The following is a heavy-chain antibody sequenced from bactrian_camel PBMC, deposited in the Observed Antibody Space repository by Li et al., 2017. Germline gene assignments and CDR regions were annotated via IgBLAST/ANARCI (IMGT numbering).Heavy chain of an antibody. J-gene: IGHJ4*01. CDR2: IINRGGTT. CDR3: ATEEGYGGSWYRLDY. Sequence: HVQLVESGGGLVQPGGSLRLSCAASGFTLSSYRTYWVRQAPGKGLEWVSIINRGGTTYYADSVKGRFTISRDNAKNTVYLRMNSLKSEDTALYYCATEEGYGGSWYRLDYWGQGTQVTVS. CDR1: GFTLSSYR. V-gene: IGHV3S1*01. D-gene: IGHD6*01.